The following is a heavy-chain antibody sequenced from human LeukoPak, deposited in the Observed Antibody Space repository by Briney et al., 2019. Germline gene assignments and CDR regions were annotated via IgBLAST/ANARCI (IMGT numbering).Heavy chain of an antibody. Sequence: PGGSLRLSCAASGFTFSSYSMNWVRQAPGKGLEWVSSISSSSSYIYYADSVKGRFTISRDNAKNSLYLQMNSLRAEDTAVYYCASLGESRGWYRPFDYWGQGTLVAVSS. CDR3: ASLGESRGWYRPFDY. D-gene: IGHD6-19*01. J-gene: IGHJ4*02. CDR1: GFTFSSYS. V-gene: IGHV3-21*01. CDR2: ISSSSSYI.